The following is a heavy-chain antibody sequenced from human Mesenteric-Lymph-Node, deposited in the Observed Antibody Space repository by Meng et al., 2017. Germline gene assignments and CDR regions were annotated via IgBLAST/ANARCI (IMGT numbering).Heavy chain of an antibody. D-gene: IGHD6-13*01. CDR2: ISASGANT. J-gene: IGHJ4*02. Sequence: GESLKISCAVSGFTFTTFAMSWVRQAPGKGLEWVSSISASGANTHYADSVKGRFSISRDNSKNTLYLQMNSLRAEDTAVYYCAKDGLGRWIIAAAGGDYWGQGTLVTVSS. CDR1: GFTFTTFA. V-gene: IGHV3-23*01. CDR3: AKDGLGRWIIAAAGGDY.